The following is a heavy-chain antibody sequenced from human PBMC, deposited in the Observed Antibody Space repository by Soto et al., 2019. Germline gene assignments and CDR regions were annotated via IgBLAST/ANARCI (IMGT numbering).Heavy chain of an antibody. CDR2: INAGNGNT. CDR3: ARGFSGGGADWFDP. Sequence: QVQLVQSGAEVKKPGASVKVSCKASGYTFTSYAMHWVRQAPGQRLEWMGWINAGNGNTKYSQKFQGRVTITRDTSESTAYMELSSLRSEDTAVYYCARGFSGGGADWFDPWGQGTLVTVSS. D-gene: IGHD2-15*01. J-gene: IGHJ5*02. V-gene: IGHV1-3*01. CDR1: GYTFTSYA.